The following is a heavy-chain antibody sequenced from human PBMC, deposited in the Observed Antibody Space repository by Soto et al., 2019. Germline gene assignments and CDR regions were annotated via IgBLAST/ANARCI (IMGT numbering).Heavy chain of an antibody. Sequence: GSLRLSCVGSGFTFSDHYIDWVRQAPGKGLEWVGRARTKAKSYTTEYAASVRGRFTVSRDDSKNSVYLQMNSLKAEDTAVYYCARGAVLSIPLYYCGLDIWGQGTSVTVSS. CDR2: ARTKAKSYTT. J-gene: IGHJ6*02. CDR1: GFTFSDHY. D-gene: IGHD6-6*01. CDR3: ARGAVLSIPLYYCGLDI. V-gene: IGHV3-72*01.